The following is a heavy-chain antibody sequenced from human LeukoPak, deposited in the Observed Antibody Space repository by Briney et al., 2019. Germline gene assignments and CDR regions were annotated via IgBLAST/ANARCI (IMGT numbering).Heavy chain of an antibody. J-gene: IGHJ2*01. CDR3: VRYRSGYVVAPGYFDL. D-gene: IGHD3-9*01. CDR1: GGTFSSYA. Sequence: ASVKVSCKASGGTFSSYAISWVRQAPGQGLELMGVISAYNGNTKYAQKLQGRVTMTTDTSTRTAYMELRRLRSDDTGVYYCVRYRSGYVVAPGYFDLWGRGTLVTVSS. CDR2: ISAYNGNT. V-gene: IGHV1-18*01.